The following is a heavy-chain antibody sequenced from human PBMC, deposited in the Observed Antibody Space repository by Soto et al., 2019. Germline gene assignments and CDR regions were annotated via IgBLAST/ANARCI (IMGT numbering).Heavy chain of an antibody. CDR1: GGTFSSYT. D-gene: IGHD3-3*01. J-gene: IGHJ5*02. Sequence: SVKVSCKASGGTFSSYTISWVRQAPGQGLEWMGRIIPILGIANYAQKFQGRVTITADKSTSTAYMELSSLRSEDTAVYYCARDHPITIFGVVIKRWFDPWGQGTLVTVSS. V-gene: IGHV1-69*04. CDR3: ARDHPITIFGVVIKRWFDP. CDR2: IIPILGIA.